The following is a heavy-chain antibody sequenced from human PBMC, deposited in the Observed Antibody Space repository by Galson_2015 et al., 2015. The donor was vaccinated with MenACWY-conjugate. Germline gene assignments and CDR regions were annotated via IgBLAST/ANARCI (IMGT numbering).Heavy chain of an antibody. CDR1: GDTFSSFA. CDR2: IIPVFDKK. D-gene: IGHD2-2*01. V-gene: IGHV1-69*13. J-gene: IGHJ6*02. Sequence: SVKVSCKASGDTFSSFAISWVRQAPGQGLEWLGGIIPVFDKKDYAQKFQGRVTITADESTGTGYMEMSSLRSEDTAVYYCARGKYQLLKTRSYYFRLDVWDQGTMVIVSS. CDR3: ARGKYQLLKTRSYYFRLDV.